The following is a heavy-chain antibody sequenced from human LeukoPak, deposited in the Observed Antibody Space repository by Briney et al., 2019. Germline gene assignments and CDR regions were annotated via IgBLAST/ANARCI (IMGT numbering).Heavy chain of an antibody. CDR2: IKSKTGGGTT. J-gene: IGHJ3*02. Sequence: PGGSLRLSCAGSGFTFSNAWLTWVRQAPGKGLEWVGLIKSKTGGGTTDYAAPVKGRFTISRDDSKNMLYLQMSSLKTEDTAVYYCTTGGGGDGFDIWGQGTMVTVSS. CDR3: TTGGGGDGFDI. CDR1: GFTFSNAW. D-gene: IGHD1-26*01. V-gene: IGHV3-15*01.